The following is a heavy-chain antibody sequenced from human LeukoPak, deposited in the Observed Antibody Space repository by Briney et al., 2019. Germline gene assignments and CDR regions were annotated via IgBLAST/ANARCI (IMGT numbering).Heavy chain of an antibody. CDR1: GYTFTGYY. J-gene: IGHJ4*02. V-gene: IGHV1-2*02. D-gene: IGHD6-19*01. CDR2: INPNSGGT. CDR3: ARGHVHMGQWYFDY. Sequence: GASVKVSCKASGYTFTGYYMHWVRQAPGQGLEWMGWINPNSGGTNYAQKFQGRVTMTRDTSISIAYMELSRLRSDDTAVYYCARGHVHMGQWYFDYWGQGTLVTVSS.